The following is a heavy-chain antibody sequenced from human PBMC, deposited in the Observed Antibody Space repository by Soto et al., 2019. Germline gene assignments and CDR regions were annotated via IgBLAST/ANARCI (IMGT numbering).Heavy chain of an antibody. V-gene: IGHV1-18*01. CDR3: ARDQGAGQYGMDV. D-gene: IGHD4-4*01. J-gene: IGHJ6*02. Sequence: QVQLVQSGAEVKKPGASVKVSCKASGYTFTSYGVSWVRQAPGQGLEWMGWISAYNGDTNYAQKVQGRVTMTTDTSTSTAYMEVRSLRSDDTAVYYCARDQGAGQYGMDVWGQGTTVTVSS. CDR1: GYTFTSYG. CDR2: ISAYNGDT.